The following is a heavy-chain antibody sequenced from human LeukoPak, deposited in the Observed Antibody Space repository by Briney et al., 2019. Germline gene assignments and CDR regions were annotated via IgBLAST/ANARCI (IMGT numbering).Heavy chain of an antibody. Sequence: SLRLSCAASGFTFDDYGMSWVRQAPGKGLEWVSSISSSSSYIYYADSVKGRFTISRDNAKNSLYLQMNSLRAEDTAVYYCAKSSGWNYYYYYMDVWGKGTTVIASS. CDR2: ISSSSSYI. CDR3: AKSSGWNYYYYYMDV. J-gene: IGHJ6*03. D-gene: IGHD6-19*01. CDR1: GFTFDDYG. V-gene: IGHV3-21*01.